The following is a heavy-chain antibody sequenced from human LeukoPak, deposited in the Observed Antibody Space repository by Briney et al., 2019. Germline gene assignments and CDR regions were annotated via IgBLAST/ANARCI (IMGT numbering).Heavy chain of an antibody. CDR3: ARSAADRRTSLYFQH. V-gene: IGHV5-51*01. Sequence: GESLKISCKGSGFRFNSFWIGWVRQMPGKDLGGMGIIYPGDSATRYSPSFQGQVTISADRSTSTAYLQWSRLKASDTAIYYCARSAADRRTSLYFQHWGHGTLVTVSS. J-gene: IGHJ1*01. CDR2: IYPGDSAT. CDR1: GFRFNSFW. D-gene: IGHD3-22*01.